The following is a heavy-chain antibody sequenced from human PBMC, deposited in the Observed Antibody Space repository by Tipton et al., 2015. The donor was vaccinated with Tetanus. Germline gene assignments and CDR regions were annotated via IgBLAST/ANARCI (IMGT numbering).Heavy chain of an antibody. Sequence: QVQLVQSGAEVKKPGASVKVSCKASGYTFTGYYMHWVRQAPGQGLERIGWINPNSGGTNYAQKFQGRVTMTRDTSISTAYMELSRLRSDDTAVYYCARAGPQATFGVKYGMDVWGQGTTVTVS. CDR1: GYTFTGYY. V-gene: IGHV1-2*02. CDR3: ARAGPQATFGVKYGMDV. D-gene: IGHD3-3*01. CDR2: INPNSGGT. J-gene: IGHJ6*02.